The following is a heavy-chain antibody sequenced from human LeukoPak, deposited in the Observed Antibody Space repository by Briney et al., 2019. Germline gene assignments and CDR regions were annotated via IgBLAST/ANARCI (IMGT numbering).Heavy chain of an antibody. CDR2: ISPYNGNT. CDR3: ARSYSSSSLDDY. V-gene: IGHV1-18*01. Sequence: GASVKVSCKASGYTFTSYGISWVRQAPGQGLEWMGWISPYNGNTNYAQKLQGRVTMTTDTFTSTAYMELRSMRSDATDVYYCARSYSSSSLDDYWGQGTLVTVSS. CDR1: GYTFTSYG. D-gene: IGHD6-13*01. J-gene: IGHJ4*02.